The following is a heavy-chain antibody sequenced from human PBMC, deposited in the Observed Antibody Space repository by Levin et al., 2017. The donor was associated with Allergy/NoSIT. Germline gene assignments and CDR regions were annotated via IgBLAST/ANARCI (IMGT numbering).Heavy chain of an antibody. CDR3: ARDHDGEDEYFDF. Sequence: GGSLRLSCAASGFTFSSYWMHWVRQAPGKGLVWVSRINSDGSNKNYADSVKGRFTISRDNAKNTLYLQMNSLRVEDTAVYYCARDHDGEDEYFDFWGQGTLVTVSS. V-gene: IGHV3-74*01. CDR2: INSDGSNK. J-gene: IGHJ4*02. CDR1: GFTFSSYW. D-gene: IGHD3-10*01.